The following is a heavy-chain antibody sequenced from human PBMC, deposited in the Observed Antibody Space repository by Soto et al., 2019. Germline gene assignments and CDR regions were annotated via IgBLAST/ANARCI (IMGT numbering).Heavy chain of an antibody. J-gene: IGHJ6*02. CDR1: GYSISSGYY. V-gene: IGHV4-38-2*01. D-gene: IGHD1-20*01. Sequence: KSSETLSLTCAVSGYSISSGYYWGWIRQPPGKGLEWIGSIYHSGSTYYNPSLKSRVTISVDTSKNQFSLKLSSVTAADTAVYYCARARGLVNGIWGYYYGMDVWGQGTTVTVS. CDR2: IYHSGST. CDR3: ARARGLVNGIWGYYYGMDV.